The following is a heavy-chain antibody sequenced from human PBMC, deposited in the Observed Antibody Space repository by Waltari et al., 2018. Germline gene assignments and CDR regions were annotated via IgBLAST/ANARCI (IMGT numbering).Heavy chain of an antibody. CDR2: INRGATI. Sequence: EVRLVESGGGLVQPGETLTLSCAASGFYPRNPWIAWVRQFPGKGPMWVARINRGATIGYDDSVRGRFTIFRDSSTNTLSLQMRSLTVEDTALYYCVRGPSVDYSNPVPFDLWGQGTLVTVSS. CDR3: VRGPSVDYSNPVPFDL. V-gene: IGHV3-74*01. J-gene: IGHJ4*02. D-gene: IGHD4-4*01. CDR1: GFYPRNPW.